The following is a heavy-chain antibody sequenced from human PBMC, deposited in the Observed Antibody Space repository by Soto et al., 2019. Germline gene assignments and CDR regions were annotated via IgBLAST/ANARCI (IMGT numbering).Heavy chain of an antibody. J-gene: IGHJ5*02. D-gene: IGHD3-10*02. CDR3: AKGLSVRGAPYDP. CDR2: ISWNSGSI. CDR1: GFTFDDYA. V-gene: IGHV3-9*01. Sequence: EVQLVESGGGLVQPGRSLRLSCVASGFTFDDYAMHWVRQAPGKGLEWVSGISWNSGSIVYADSVKGRFTISRDNAKNSLYLQMNSLRTEESAFYYCAKGLSVRGAPYDPWGQGTQVTVSP.